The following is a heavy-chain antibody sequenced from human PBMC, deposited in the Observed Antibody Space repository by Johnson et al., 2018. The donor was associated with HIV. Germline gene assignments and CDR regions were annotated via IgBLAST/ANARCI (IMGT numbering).Heavy chain of an antibody. CDR2: TRKKGNSYTT. D-gene: IGHD4-11*01. Sequence: EVQLVESGGGLVQPGGSLRLSCAASGFTFSDHYMDWVRQAPGKGLEWVGRTRKKGNSYTTEYAASVKGRFTFSRDDAKNSLFLQMNRLKTEDSAVYYCCRVGPPQYDAVDKGGQGTMVTVSS. CDR1: GFTFSDHY. V-gene: IGHV3-72*01. CDR3: CRVGPPQYDAVDK. J-gene: IGHJ3*02.